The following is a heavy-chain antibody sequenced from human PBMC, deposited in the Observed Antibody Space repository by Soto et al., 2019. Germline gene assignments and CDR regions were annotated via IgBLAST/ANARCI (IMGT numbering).Heavy chain of an antibody. D-gene: IGHD6-19*01. J-gene: IGHJ4*02. CDR1: GGAISSSNW. Sequence: QVQLQESGPGLVKPSGTLSLTCAVSGGAISSSNWWSWVRQPPRKGLEWTGELHHRGSTNYNPTPKCRVTISVDKSRYQFALKLSSVTAADTAVYYCARVAMAGTRADYWGKATLVTVSS. CDR3: ARVAMAGTRADY. CDR2: LHHRGST. V-gene: IGHV4-4*02.